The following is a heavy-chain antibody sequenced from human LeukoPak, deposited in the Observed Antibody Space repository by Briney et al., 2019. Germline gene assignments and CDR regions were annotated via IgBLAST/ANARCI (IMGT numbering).Heavy chain of an antibody. J-gene: IGHJ4*02. V-gene: IGHV1-2*02. Sequence: ASVKVSFKASGYTFTGYYMHWVRQAPGQGLEWIGWINPNSGGTNYSQKFQGRVTMTRDTSISTAYMELSRLRSDDTAVYYCARDHQYYYDSSGYADYWGKGTLVTVSS. CDR1: GYTFTGYY. CDR3: ARDHQYYYDSSGYADY. D-gene: IGHD3-22*01. CDR2: INPNSGGT.